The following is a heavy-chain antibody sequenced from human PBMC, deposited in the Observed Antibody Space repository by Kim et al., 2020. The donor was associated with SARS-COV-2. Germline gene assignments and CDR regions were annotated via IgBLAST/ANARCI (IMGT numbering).Heavy chain of an antibody. CDR1: GFTFSSYW. V-gene: IGHV3-74*01. Sequence: GGSLRLSCAASGFTFSSYWMHWVRQAPGKGLVWVSRINSDGSSTSYADSVKGRFTISRDNAKNTLYLQMNSLRAEDTAVYYCARVNSGSYYNWYYYYYGMDVWGQGTTVTVSS. CDR3: ARVNSGSYYNWYYYYYGMDV. D-gene: IGHD1-26*01. J-gene: IGHJ6*02. CDR2: INSDGSST.